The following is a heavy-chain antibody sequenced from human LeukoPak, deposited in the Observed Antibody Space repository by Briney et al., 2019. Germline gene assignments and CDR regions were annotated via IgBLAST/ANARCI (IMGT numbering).Heavy chain of an antibody. V-gene: IGHV4-59*01. D-gene: IGHD6-19*01. CDR2: IDYTGST. CDR3: ARGTSGWYDNYFDY. J-gene: IGHJ4*02. Sequence: SETLSLTCTVSGGSISTYYWSWIRQPPGKGLEWIGYIDYTGSTNYNPSLKSRVTISVDTSKNQFSLKLSSVTAADTAVYYCARGTSGWYDNYFDYWGQGTLVAVSS. CDR1: GGSISTYY.